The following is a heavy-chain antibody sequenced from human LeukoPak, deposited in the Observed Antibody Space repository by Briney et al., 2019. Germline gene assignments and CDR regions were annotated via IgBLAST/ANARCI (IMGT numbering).Heavy chain of an antibody. CDR2: ISGSGGRT. Sequence: PGGSLRLSCEASGFTFSEHSMSWVRQALGKGLEWVATISGSGGRTFHADSARGRFTISRDNSRNTLFLQMNSLRVDDTAVYYCARDLLPLGGTLGNWFDPWGQGTLVTVSS. D-gene: IGHD1-26*01. J-gene: IGHJ5*02. V-gene: IGHV3-23*01. CDR1: GFTFSEHS. CDR3: ARDLLPLGGTLGNWFDP.